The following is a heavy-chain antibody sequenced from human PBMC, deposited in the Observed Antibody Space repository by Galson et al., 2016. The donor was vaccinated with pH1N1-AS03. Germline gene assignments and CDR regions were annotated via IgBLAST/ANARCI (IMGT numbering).Heavy chain of an antibody. D-gene: IGHD1-26*01. CDR1: GDSITSSYSY. V-gene: IGHV4-39*07. CDR2: IYYSGRT. J-gene: IGHJ5*02. CDR3: ARDLGELLGWFDP. Sequence: LSLTCTVSGDSITSSYSYWGWIRQPPGKGLEWIGNIYYSGRTYYNSSLTSRVTISVDTSKNQFSLKLGSVTAADTAVYYCARDLGELLGWFDPWGQGTLVTVSS.